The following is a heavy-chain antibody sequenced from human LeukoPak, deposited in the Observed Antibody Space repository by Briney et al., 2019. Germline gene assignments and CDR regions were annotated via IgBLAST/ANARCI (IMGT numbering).Heavy chain of an antibody. V-gene: IGHV3-23*01. CDR3: ARGNYCGGDCYTPLLLYYGMDV. D-gene: IGHD2-21*02. J-gene: IGHJ6*02. CDR1: GFTFSSYA. CDR2: ISGSGGST. Sequence: PGGSLRLSCAASGFTFSSYAMSWVRQAPGKGLEWVSAISGSGGSTYYADSVKGRFTISRDNSKNTLYLQMNSLRAEDTAVYYCARGNYCGGDCYTPLLLYYGMDVWGQGTTVTVSS.